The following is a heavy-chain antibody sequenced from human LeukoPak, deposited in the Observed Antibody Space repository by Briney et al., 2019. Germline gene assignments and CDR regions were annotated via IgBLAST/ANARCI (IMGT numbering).Heavy chain of an antibody. CDR2: ISGSSSTI. CDR1: GFTFSTSN. D-gene: IGHD2-15*01. CDR3: ARALVAVARNFDY. Sequence: GGSLRLSCAASGFTFSTSNMNWVRQAPGKGLEWISYISGSSSTIYYADSVKGRFTISRDNAKNSLYLQMNSLRAEDTAVYYCARALVAVARNFDYWGQGTLVTVSS. J-gene: IGHJ4*02. V-gene: IGHV3-48*01.